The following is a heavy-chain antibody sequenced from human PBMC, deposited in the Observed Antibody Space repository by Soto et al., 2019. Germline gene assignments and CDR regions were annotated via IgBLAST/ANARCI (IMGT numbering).Heavy chain of an antibody. D-gene: IGHD2-21*01. CDR3: ARDPDSLDV. J-gene: IGHJ6*02. CDR1: GGSISSYY. V-gene: IGHV4-59*01. CDR2: IYYSGST. Sequence: SETLSLTCTVSGGSISSYYWSWIRQPPGKGLEWIGYIYYSGSTNYNPSLKSRVTISVDTSKNQFSLKLSSVTAADTAVYYCARDPDSLDVWGQGTRVTVSS.